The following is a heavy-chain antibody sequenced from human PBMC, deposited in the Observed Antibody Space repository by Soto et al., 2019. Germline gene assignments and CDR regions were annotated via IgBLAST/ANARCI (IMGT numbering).Heavy chain of an antibody. CDR1: GFTFSNYE. CDR3: ARVNFDSSGHNFDY. V-gene: IGHV3-48*03. D-gene: IGHD6-19*01. Sequence: EVQLVESGGGLVQPGGSLRLSCAASGFTFSNYEMNWVRQAPGKGLEWVSYISGSGSTMYYADSVKGRFTISRDNAKNSLYLQMNSLRAEDTAVYYCARVNFDSSGHNFDYWGQGTLVTVSS. J-gene: IGHJ4*02. CDR2: ISGSGSTM.